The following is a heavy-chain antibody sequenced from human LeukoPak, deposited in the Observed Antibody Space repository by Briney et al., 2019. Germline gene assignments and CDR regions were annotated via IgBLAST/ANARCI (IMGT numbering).Heavy chain of an antibody. D-gene: IGHD5-18*01. CDR3: SREDRYSYGYDY. CDR1: GLSLNSYG. CDR2: IWYDGSNK. J-gene: IGHJ4*02. Sequence: GGSLRLSCAPSGLSLNSYGMHGVLEAPGTGLEWGAVIWYDGSNKYYPDSVKGRFTISRDNSKNTLYLQMNSLRAEDTAVYYCSREDRYSYGYDYWGQGTLVTVSS. V-gene: IGHV3-33*01.